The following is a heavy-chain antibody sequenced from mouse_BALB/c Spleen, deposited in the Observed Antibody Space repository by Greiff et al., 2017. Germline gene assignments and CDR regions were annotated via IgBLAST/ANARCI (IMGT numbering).Heavy chain of an antibody. CDR1: GYTFTDYN. CDR3: ARANWNSWFAY. V-gene: IGHV1S29*02. Sequence: EVQLQQSGPELVKPGASVKISCKASGYTFTDYNMHWVKQSHGKSLEWIGYIYPYNGGTGYNQKFKSKATLTVDNSSSTAYMELRSLTSEDSAVYYCARANWNSWFAYWGQGTLVTVSA. D-gene: IGHD4-1*01. J-gene: IGHJ3*01. CDR2: IYPYNGGT.